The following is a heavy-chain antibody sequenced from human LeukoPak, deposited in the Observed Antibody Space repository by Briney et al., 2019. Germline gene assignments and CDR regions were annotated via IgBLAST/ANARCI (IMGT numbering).Heavy chain of an antibody. D-gene: IGHD3-22*01. CDR3: ARARIKYYYDSSGYYYFDY. V-gene: IGHV4-59*01. CDR2: IYYSGST. CDR1: GGSISSYY. Sequence: PSETLSLTCTVSGGSISSYYWSWIRQPPGKGLEWIGYIYYSGSTNYNPSLKSRVTISVDTSKNQFSLKLSSVTAADTAVYYCARARIKYYYDSSGYYYFDYWGQGTPVTVSS. J-gene: IGHJ4*02.